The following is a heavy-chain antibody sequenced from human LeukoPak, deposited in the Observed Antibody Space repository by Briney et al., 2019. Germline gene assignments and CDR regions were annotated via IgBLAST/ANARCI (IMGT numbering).Heavy chain of an antibody. J-gene: IGHJ5*02. CDR2: INHSGST. Sequence: PSETLSLTCAVYGGSFSGYYWSWIRQPPGKGLDWIGEINHSGSTNYNPSLKSRVTISVDTSKNQFSLKLSSVTAADTAVYYCARVRGRWFDPWGQGTLVTVSS. V-gene: IGHV4-34*01. CDR1: GGSFSGYY. D-gene: IGHD3-10*01. CDR3: ARVRGRWFDP.